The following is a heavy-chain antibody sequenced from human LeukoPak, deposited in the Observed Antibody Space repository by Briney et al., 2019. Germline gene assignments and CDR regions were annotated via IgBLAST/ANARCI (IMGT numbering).Heavy chain of an antibody. CDR2: INPSGGST. CDR3: ARGVRRDILTGYYSS. J-gene: IGHJ5*02. CDR1: GYTFTSYY. Sequence: ASVKVSCKASGYTFTSYYMHWVRQAPGQGLEWMGIINPSGGSTSYAQKFQGRVTMTRDTSTSTVYMELSSLGSEDTAVYYCARGVRRDILTGYYSSWGQGTLVTVSS. D-gene: IGHD3-9*01. V-gene: IGHV1-46*01.